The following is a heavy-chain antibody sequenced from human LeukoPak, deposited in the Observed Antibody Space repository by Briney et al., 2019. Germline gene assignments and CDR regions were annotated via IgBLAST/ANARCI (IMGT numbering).Heavy chain of an antibody. J-gene: IGHJ4*02. Sequence: SETLSLTCTVSGGSIITGDHFWSWIRQPPGKGLEWIGFFYYIGSTYYKPSLKSRINISDDTSKNQLSLKLNSVTAADTAVYYCARVASDYSNRSGYYDWGQGIQVTVSS. D-gene: IGHD3-22*01. CDR1: GGSIITGDHF. CDR2: FYYIGST. V-gene: IGHV4-30-4*01. CDR3: ARVASDYSNRSGYYD.